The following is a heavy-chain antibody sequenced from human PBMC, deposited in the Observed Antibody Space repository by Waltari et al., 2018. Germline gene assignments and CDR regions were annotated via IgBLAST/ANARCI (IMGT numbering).Heavy chain of an antibody. CDR1: GFTVSSNY. D-gene: IGHD3-10*01. J-gene: IGHJ5*02. Sequence: ELRLVESGGGLIQPGGSLRLSCAASGFTVSSNYMNWVRQAPGKGLEWVSIIYSGGTTYYADSVKGRFTISRDNSKNTLYLQMNSLRADDTAVYYCARGGGVLLWFANWGQGTLVTVSS. V-gene: IGHV3-53*01. CDR2: IYSGGTT. CDR3: ARGGGVLLWFAN.